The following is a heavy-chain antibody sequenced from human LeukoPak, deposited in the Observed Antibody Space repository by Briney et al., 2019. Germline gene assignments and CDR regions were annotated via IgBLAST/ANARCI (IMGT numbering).Heavy chain of an antibody. D-gene: IGHD1-26*01. CDR2: IYYSGST. V-gene: IGHV4-59*01. Sequence: SETLSLTCTVSGGSISSYYWSWIRQPPGKGLEWIGYIYYSGSTNYNPSLKSRVTISVDTSKNQFSLKLSSVTAADTAVYYCARDRVGARRLYYYYYMDVWGKGTMVTVSS. CDR1: GGSISSYY. J-gene: IGHJ6*03. CDR3: ARDRVGARRLYYYYYMDV.